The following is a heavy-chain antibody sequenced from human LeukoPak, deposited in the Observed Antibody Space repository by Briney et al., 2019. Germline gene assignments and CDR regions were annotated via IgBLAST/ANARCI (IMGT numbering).Heavy chain of an antibody. CDR3: AKNYDSGRGVPYAMDV. CDR2: FGAGTGAIT. D-gene: IGHD3-10*01. CDR1: GFTFSNYP. J-gene: IGHJ6*02. V-gene: IGHV3-23*01. Sequence: PGGSLRLSCAASGFTFSNYPMRWLRQAPGKGLEWVSAFGAGTGAITLYADSVKGRFTISRDDSKSTLYLQMNSLRGEDTAVYYCAKNYDSGRGVPYAMDVWGQGTTVTVSS.